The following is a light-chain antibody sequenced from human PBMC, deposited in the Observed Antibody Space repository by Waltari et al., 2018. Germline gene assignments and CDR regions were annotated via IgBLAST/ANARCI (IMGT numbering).Light chain of an antibody. Sequence: QSALTQPASVSGSPGQSIRLSFTGTSSDVGGYNFVSWYQQHPGKAPQLMIYDVANRPSGVSNRFSGSKSGNTASLTISGLQAEDEADYYCSSYTSSSTRVFGTGTKVTVL. CDR2: DVA. V-gene: IGLV2-14*03. CDR1: SSDVGGYNF. J-gene: IGLJ1*01. CDR3: SSYTSSSTRV.